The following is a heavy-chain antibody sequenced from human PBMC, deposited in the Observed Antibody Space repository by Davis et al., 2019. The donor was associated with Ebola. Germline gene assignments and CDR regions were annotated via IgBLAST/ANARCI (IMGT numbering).Heavy chain of an antibody. D-gene: IGHD2-21*01. J-gene: IGHJ4*02. CDR1: GGSFSGYY. CDR2: INHSGST. V-gene: IGHV4-34*01. CDR3: GGIPRY. Sequence: SETLSLTCAVYGGSFSGYYWSWIRQPPGKGLEWIGEINHSGSTNYNPSIKSRVTISVDTSKNQFSLKLSSVTAADTAVYYCGGIPRYWGQGTLVTVSS.